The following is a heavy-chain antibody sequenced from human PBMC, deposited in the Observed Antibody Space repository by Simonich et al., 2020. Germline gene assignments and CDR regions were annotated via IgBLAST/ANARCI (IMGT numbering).Heavy chain of an antibody. D-gene: IGHD1-1*01. CDR1: DYTFTSYG. J-gene: IGHJ3*02. V-gene: IGHV1-18*01. CDR3: ARSTTGTTAFDI. CDR2: NSADKGNT. Sequence: QVQLVQSGAEVKKPGASVKVSCKASDYTFTSYGISWVRQAPGQGLGWLGLNSADKGNTNHAQKLQGRVTMTTDTSTSTAYMELRSLRSDDTAVYYCARSTTGTTAFDIWGQGTMVTVSS.